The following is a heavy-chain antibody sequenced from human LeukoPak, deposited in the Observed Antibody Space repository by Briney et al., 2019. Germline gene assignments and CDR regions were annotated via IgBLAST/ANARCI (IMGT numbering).Heavy chain of an antibody. CDR3: ARFPVVVAATSYYYYGMDV. D-gene: IGHD2-15*01. V-gene: IGHV4-34*01. CDR1: GGSFSDYY. CDR2: INHSGST. J-gene: IGHJ6*02. Sequence: SETLSLTCAVYGGSFSDYYWSWIRQPPGKGLEWIGEINHSGSTNYNPSLTSLKSRVTISVDTSKNQFSLKLSSVTAADTAVYYCARFPVVVAATSYYYYGMDVWGQGTTVTVSS.